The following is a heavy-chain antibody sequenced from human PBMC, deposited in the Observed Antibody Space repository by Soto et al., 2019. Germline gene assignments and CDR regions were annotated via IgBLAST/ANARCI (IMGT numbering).Heavy chain of an antibody. Sequence: GASLKVSCKTSGYTFTSYGISWVRQAPGQGLEWMGWISAYNGNTNYAQKLQGRVTMTTDTSTSTAYMELRSLRSDDTAVYYCARARAVAGFDYWGQGTLVTVSS. V-gene: IGHV1-18*04. D-gene: IGHD6-19*01. CDR1: GYTFTSYG. J-gene: IGHJ4*02. CDR2: ISAYNGNT. CDR3: ARARAVAGFDY.